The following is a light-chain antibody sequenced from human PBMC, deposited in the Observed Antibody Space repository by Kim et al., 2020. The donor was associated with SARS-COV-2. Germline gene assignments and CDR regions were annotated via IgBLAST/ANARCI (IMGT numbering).Light chain of an antibody. J-gene: IGLJ1*01. Sequence: SYELTQPPSVSVAPGKTASITCGGDNIGSKSVHWYQQRPGQAPVLVIYFDSDRPSGIPGRFSGSKSENTATLTIYRVEAGDEADYYCQVWDGSPYHLYVFGTGTKVTVL. CDR1: NIGSKS. CDR3: QVWDGSPYHLYV. CDR2: FDS. V-gene: IGLV3-21*04.